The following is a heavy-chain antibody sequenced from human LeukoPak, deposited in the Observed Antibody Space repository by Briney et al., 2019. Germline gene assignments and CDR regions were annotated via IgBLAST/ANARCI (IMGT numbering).Heavy chain of an antibody. J-gene: IGHJ6*04. CDR1: GFTFSSYW. Sequence: GGSLRLSCAASGFTFSSYWMGWVRQAPRKGLEWVASINQDGNGKYYVDSVKGRFTISRDNAKNSLYLQMNSLRAEDTAVYYCAELGITMIGGVWGKGTTVTISS. CDR3: AELGITMIGGV. CDR2: INQDGNGK. D-gene: IGHD3-10*02. V-gene: IGHV3-7*01.